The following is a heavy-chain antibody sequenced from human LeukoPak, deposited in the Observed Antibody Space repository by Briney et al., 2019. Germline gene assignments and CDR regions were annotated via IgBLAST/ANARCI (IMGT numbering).Heavy chain of an antibody. V-gene: IGHV3-23*01. CDR2: ISGLGDNA. Sequence: GGSLRLSCAASGFTFTTYAMSWVRQAPGKGLEWVSGISGLGDNAYYVDSVKGRFTISRDNAKNTQYLQINSLRVEDTAVYYCARSLRSPRYCIDDTCYFDYWGQGTLVTVSS. J-gene: IGHJ4*02. D-gene: IGHD2-15*01. CDR1: GFTFTTYA. CDR3: ARSLRSPRYCIDDTCYFDY.